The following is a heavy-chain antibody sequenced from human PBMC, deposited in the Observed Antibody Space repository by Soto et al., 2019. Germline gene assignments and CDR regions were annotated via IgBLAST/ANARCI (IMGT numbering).Heavy chain of an antibody. CDR1: GYTFTGYY. D-gene: IGHD3-22*01. J-gene: IGHJ3*02. CDR2: IKPNSGGT. CDR3: AREGLYDSSGYYPDAFDI. Sequence: ASVKVSCKASGYTFTGYYMHWVRQAPGQGLEWMGWIKPNSGGTNYAQKFQGWVTMTRDTSISTAYMELSRLRSDDTAVYYCAREGLYDSSGYYPDAFDIWGQGTMVTVSS. V-gene: IGHV1-2*04.